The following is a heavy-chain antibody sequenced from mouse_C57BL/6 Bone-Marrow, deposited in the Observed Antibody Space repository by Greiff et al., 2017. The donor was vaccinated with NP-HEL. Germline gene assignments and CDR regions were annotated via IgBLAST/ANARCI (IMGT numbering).Heavy chain of an antibody. V-gene: IGHV1-76*01. D-gene: IGHD4-1*01. Sequence: VQLQQSGAELVRPGASVKLSCKASGYTFTDYYINWVKQRPGQGLEWIARIYPGSGNTYYNEKFKGKATLTAEKSSSTAYMQLSSLTSEDSAVYFCAITGTKFAYWGQGTLVTVSA. CDR2: IYPGSGNT. CDR3: AITGTKFAY. CDR1: GYTFTDYY. J-gene: IGHJ3*01.